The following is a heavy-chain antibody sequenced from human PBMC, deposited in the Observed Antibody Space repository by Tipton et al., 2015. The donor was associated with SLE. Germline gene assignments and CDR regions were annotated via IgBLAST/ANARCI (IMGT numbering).Heavy chain of an antibody. D-gene: IGHD4-11*01. CDR3: AKGVGGDYTKDAFDI. Sequence: SLRLSCAASGFSLSSYEMNWVRQAPGKGLEWVSGISWNSGSIGYADSVKGRFTISRDNAKNSLYLQMNSLRAEDTALYYCAKGVGGDYTKDAFDIWGQGTMVTVSS. CDR1: GFSLSSYE. V-gene: IGHV3-9*01. J-gene: IGHJ3*02. CDR2: ISWNSGSI.